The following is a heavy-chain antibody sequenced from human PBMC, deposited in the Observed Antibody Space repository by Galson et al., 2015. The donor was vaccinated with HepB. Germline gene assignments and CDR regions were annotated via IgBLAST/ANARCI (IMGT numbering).Heavy chain of an antibody. V-gene: IGHV5-51*01. D-gene: IGHD4-23*01. Sequence: QSGAEVKKPGESLKISCKGSGDSFTNFWIGWVRQMPGKGLEWMGSIYPSDSDTRYSPSFQGQVTISADKSISTAYLQWSSLKASDTAIYYCARADTVITPFDYWGQGTLVTVSS. J-gene: IGHJ4*02. CDR2: IYPSDSDT. CDR1: GDSFTNFW. CDR3: ARADTVITPFDY.